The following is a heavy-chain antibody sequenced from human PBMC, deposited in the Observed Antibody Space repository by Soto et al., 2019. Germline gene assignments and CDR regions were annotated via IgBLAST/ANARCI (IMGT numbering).Heavy chain of an antibody. V-gene: IGHV3-53*01. CDR2: IYSGGST. CDR3: AREWELPNYYGMDV. D-gene: IGHD1-26*01. Sequence: EVQLVESGGGLIQPGGSLRLSCAASGFTVSSNYMSWVRQARGKGLEWVSVIYSGGSTYYADSVKGRFTISRDNSKNTVHLQTNSLRAEDTAVYYCAREWELPNYYGMDVWGQGTTVTVSS. CDR1: GFTVSSNY. J-gene: IGHJ6*02.